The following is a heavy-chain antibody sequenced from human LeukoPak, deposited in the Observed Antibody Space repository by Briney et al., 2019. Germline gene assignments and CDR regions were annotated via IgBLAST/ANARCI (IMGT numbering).Heavy chain of an antibody. CDR2: IIPIFGTA. V-gene: IGHV1-69*05. J-gene: IGHJ5*02. CDR1: GGTFSSYA. Sequence: SVKVSCKASGGTFSSYAISWVRQAPGQGLEWMGGIIPIFGTANYAQKFQGRVTITTDESTSTAYMELCSLRSEDTAVYYCARDPLYSSSSSWRGRNWFDPWGQGTLVTVSS. D-gene: IGHD6-6*01. CDR3: ARDPLYSSSSSWRGRNWFDP.